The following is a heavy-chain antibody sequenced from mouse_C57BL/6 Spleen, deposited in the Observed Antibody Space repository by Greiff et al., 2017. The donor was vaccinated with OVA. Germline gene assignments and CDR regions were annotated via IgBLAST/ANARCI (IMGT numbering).Heavy chain of an antibody. CDR1: GYTFTSYG. CDR2: IYPRSGNT. J-gene: IGHJ1*03. Sequence: VQLQQSGAELARPGASVKLSCKASGYTFTSYGISWVKQRTGQGLEWIGEIYPRSGNTYYNEKFKGKATLTADKSSSTAYMELRSLTSEDSAVYFVARLMGYGSSYGYFDVWGTGTTVTVSS. D-gene: IGHD1-1*01. CDR3: ARLMGYGSSYGYFDV. V-gene: IGHV1-81*01.